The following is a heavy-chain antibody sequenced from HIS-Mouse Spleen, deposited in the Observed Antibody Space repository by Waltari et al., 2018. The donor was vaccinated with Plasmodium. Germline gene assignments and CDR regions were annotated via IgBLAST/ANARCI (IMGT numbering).Heavy chain of an antibody. V-gene: IGHV4-39*07. Sequence: QLQLQESGPGLVTPSETLSLTCTVPGGSIRSSSYYWGGSRQPPGKGLEWIGSIYYSGSTYYNPSLKSRVTISVDTSKNQFSLKLSSVTAADTAVYYCARDRITGTSYFDYWGQGTLVTVSS. CDR2: IYYSGST. CDR3: ARDRITGTSYFDY. CDR1: GGSIRSSSYY. J-gene: IGHJ4*02. D-gene: IGHD1-7*01.